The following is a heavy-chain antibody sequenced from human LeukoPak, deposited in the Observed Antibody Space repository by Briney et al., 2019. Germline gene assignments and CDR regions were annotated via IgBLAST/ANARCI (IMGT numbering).Heavy chain of an antibody. CDR1: GGSISSYY. CDR3: ARHPSGRMWLQQGGWFDP. J-gene: IGHJ5*02. CDR2: INHSGSA. V-gene: IGHV4-34*01. D-gene: IGHD5-24*01. Sequence: PSETLSFTCTVSGGSISSYYWSWIRQPPGKGLEWIGEINHSGSANYNPSLKSRVTISVDTSKNQFSLKLTSVTAADTAVYYCARHPSGRMWLQQGGWFDPWGQGTLVTVSS.